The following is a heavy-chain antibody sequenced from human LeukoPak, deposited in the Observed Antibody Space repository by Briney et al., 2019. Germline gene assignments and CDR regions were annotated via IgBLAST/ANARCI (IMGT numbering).Heavy chain of an antibody. CDR1: GYTFTSYD. V-gene: IGHV1-2*02. CDR2: IDPNSGGT. J-gene: IGHJ4*02. Sequence: ASVKVSCKASGYTFTSYDINWVRQAPGQGLEWMGWIDPNSGGTNYAQKFQGRVTVTRDTSINTAYMELSRLRSDDSAVYYCARAKRLPLDYWGQGALVTVSS. CDR3: ARAKRLPLDY. D-gene: IGHD1-1*01.